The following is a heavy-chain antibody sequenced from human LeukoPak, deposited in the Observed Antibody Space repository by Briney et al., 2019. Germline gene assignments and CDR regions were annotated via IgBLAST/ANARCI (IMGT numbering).Heavy chain of an antibody. D-gene: IGHD2-21*01. Sequence: GRSLRLSCAASGFTFSSYGMHWVRQAPGKELEWVAVIWYDGSNKYYADSVKGRFTISRDNSKNTLYLQMNSLRAEDTAVYYCARDLRAYCGGDCYSCCQHWGQGTLVTVSS. J-gene: IGHJ1*01. CDR3: ARDLRAYCGGDCYSCCQH. V-gene: IGHV3-33*01. CDR1: GFTFSSYG. CDR2: IWYDGSNK.